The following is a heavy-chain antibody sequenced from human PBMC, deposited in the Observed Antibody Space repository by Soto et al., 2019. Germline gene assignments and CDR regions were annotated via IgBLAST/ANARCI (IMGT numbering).Heavy chain of an antibody. CDR3: ARDRQYYHFWSGYQNEGHYDMDV. CDR1: GGSFSGYY. J-gene: IGHJ6*02. D-gene: IGHD3-3*02. V-gene: IGHV4-34*01. CDR2: INHSGGT. Sequence: SETLSLTCAVYGGSFSGYYCSWIRHAAWQGLERIGEINHSGGTNYNSSLKSRVTISIDTSKNQFSLILYSVTAADTAVYYCARDRQYYHFWSGYQNEGHYDMDVWGQGTTVTVSS.